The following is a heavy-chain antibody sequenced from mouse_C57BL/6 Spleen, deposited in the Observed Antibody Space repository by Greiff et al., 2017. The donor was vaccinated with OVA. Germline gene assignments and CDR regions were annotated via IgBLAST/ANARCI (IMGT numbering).Heavy chain of an antibody. CDR1: GFTFTDYY. D-gene: IGHD1-2*01. J-gene: IGHJ1*03. CDR2: IRNKANGYTT. V-gene: IGHV7-3*01. CDR3: ARYTGLLRLWYFDV. Sequence: EVQLVESGGGLVQPGGSLSLSCAASGFTFTDYYMSWVRQPPGKALEWLGFIRNKANGYTTEYSASVKGRFTISRDNSQSILYLQMNALRAEDSATDYCARYTGLLRLWYFDVWGTGTTVTVSS.